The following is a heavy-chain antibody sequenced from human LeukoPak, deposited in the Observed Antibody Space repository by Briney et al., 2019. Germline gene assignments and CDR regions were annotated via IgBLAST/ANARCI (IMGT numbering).Heavy chain of an antibody. CDR3: ARDRLTEGTDIDY. Sequence: GGSLRLSCAASGFTFSSYAMSWVRQAPGKGLEWVSGISGSGGSKYYADSVKGRFTISRDNSKNTLYLQMNSLRAEDTAVYYCARDRLTEGTDIDYWGQGTLVTVSS. V-gene: IGHV3-23*01. J-gene: IGHJ4*02. CDR2: ISGSGGSK. CDR1: GFTFSSYA. D-gene: IGHD1-14*01.